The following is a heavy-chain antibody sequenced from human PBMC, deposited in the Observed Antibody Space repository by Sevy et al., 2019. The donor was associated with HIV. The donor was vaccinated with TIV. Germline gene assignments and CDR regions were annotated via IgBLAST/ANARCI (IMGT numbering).Heavy chain of an antibody. CDR3: ARSPLLSRDGYNFDY. CDR2: IYYSGST. J-gene: IGHJ4*02. CDR1: GGSISSSSYY. Sequence: SETLSLTCTVSGGSISSSSYYWGWIRQPPGKGLEWIGSIYYSGSTYYNPSLKSRVTISVDTSKNQLSLKLSSVTAADTAVYYCARSPLLSRDGYNFDYWGQGTLVTVSS. D-gene: IGHD5-12*01. V-gene: IGHV4-39*01.